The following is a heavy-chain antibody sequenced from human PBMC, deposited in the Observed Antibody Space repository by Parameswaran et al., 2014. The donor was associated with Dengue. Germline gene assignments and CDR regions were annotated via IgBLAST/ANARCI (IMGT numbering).Heavy chain of an antibody. CDR3: ARDRVWSGRYYYYYGMDV. J-gene: IGHJ6*02. D-gene: IGHD3-3*01. Sequence: RWIRQPQEGLEWVANIKEDGSEKYFVESVKGRFTISRDNAKNSLYLQMNSLRAEDTAVYYCARDRVWSGRYYYYYGMDVWGQGTTVTVSS. CDR2: IKEDGSEK. V-gene: IGHV3-7*01.